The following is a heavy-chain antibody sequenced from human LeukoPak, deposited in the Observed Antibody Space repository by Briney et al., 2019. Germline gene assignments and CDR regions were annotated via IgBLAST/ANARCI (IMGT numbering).Heavy chain of an antibody. D-gene: IGHD2-2*01. Sequence: ASVKVSCKASGYTFTSYGISWVRQAPGQGLEWMGWISAYNGNTNYAQKLQGRVTMTTDTSTSTAYMELRSLRSDDTAVYYCARVKGIGYCSSTSCYPTGGYYGMDVWGQGTTVTVSS. CDR3: ARVKGIGYCSSTSCYPTGGYYGMDV. CDR1: GYTFTSYG. CDR2: ISAYNGNT. V-gene: IGHV1-18*01. J-gene: IGHJ6*02.